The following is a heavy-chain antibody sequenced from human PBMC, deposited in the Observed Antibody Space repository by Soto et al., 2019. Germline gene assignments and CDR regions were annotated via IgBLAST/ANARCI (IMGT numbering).Heavy chain of an antibody. D-gene: IGHD6-6*01. CDR2: MNPNSGES. Sequence: QVQLMQSGAEVGKPGASVKVSCKAAGYIFTAYYIHWVRQAPGQGLAWLGWMNPNSGESNSAQHIQGRVTMTRDTSIGTAYMELTRLTSDDTAVYYCARDGEYSSSSGLLSYWGQGTLVTVSS. CDR1: GYIFTAYY. CDR3: ARDGEYSSSSGLLSY. J-gene: IGHJ4*02. V-gene: IGHV1-2*02.